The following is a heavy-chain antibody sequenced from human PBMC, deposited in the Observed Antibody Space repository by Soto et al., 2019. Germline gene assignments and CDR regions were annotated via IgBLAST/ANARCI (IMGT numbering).Heavy chain of an antibody. V-gene: IGHV3-23*01. J-gene: IGHJ2*01. CDR2: ISGSGGSI. CDR3: FIFQAEDGIRAPWTVLAFLLNRSSDL. D-gene: IGHD3-3*01. Sequence: KGLEWVSAISGSGGSIYYADSVKGRFTISRDNSKNMLFLQMNSLRAEYTAVYYFFIFQAEDGIRAPWTVLAFLLNRSSDL.